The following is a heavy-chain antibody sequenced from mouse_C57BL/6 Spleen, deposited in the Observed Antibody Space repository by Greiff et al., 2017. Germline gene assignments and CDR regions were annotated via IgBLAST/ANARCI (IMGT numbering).Heavy chain of an antibody. D-gene: IGHD2-12*01. CDR3: ARDDDGYYAMDY. J-gene: IGHJ4*01. V-gene: IGHV1-52*01. Sequence: VQLQQPGAELVRPGSSVKLSCKASGYTFTSYWMHWVKQRPIQGLEWIGNIDPSDSETHYNQKFKDKATLTVDKSSSTAYMQLSSLTSEDSAVYYCARDDDGYYAMDYWGQGTSVTVSS. CDR1: GYTFTSYW. CDR2: IDPSDSET.